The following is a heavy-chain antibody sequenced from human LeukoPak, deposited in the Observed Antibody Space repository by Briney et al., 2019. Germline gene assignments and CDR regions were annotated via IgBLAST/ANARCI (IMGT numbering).Heavy chain of an antibody. CDR1: GFTFSSYG. V-gene: IGHV3-7*01. CDR3: ARDGDTSGYSD. D-gene: IGHD3-22*01. Sequence: GGSLRLSCAASGFTFSSYGMHWVRQAPGKGLEWVANIKQDGSEKYYLDSVKGRFTISRDNAKNSLSLQMNSLRAEDTAVYYCARDGDTSGYSDWGQGTLVTVSS. CDR2: IKQDGSEK. J-gene: IGHJ4*02.